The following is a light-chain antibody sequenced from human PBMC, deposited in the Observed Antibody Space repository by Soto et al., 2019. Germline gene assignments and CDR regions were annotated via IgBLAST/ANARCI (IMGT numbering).Light chain of an antibody. J-gene: IGKJ1*01. CDR3: QQYNSYPT. CDR2: KAS. CDR1: QSISSW. Sequence: DIQMTQSPSTLSASVGDRVTITCRASQSISSWLAWYQQKPGKAPKLLIYKASSLESGVPSRFSGSGYGTEFTLTISSLQHDDFATYYCQQYNSYPTFGQGTKVEIK. V-gene: IGKV1-5*03.